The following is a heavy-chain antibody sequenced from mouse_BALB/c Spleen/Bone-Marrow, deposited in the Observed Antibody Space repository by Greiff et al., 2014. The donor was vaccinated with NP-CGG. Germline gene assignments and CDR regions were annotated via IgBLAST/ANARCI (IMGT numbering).Heavy chain of an antibody. Sequence: EVQVVESGGDLVQPGGPRKLSCAASGFTFSSFGMHWVRQAPEKGLEWVAYISSGSSTIYYADTVMGRFTISRDNPKNTLFLQMTSLRSEDTAMYYCARSGSSSGYFDYWGQGTTLTVSS. V-gene: IGHV5-17*02. D-gene: IGHD1-1*01. CDR2: ISSGSSTI. CDR3: ARSGSSSGYFDY. CDR1: GFTFSSFG. J-gene: IGHJ2*01.